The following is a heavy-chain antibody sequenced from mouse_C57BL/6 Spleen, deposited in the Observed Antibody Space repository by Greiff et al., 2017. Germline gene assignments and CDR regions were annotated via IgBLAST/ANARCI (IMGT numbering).Heavy chain of an antibody. V-gene: IGHV5-17*01. Sequence: EVKLVESGGGLVKPGGSLKLSCAASGFTFSDYGMHWVRQAPEKGLEWVAYISSGSSTIYYADTVKGRFTISRDNAKNTLFLQTTSLRSEDTAMYYCARPRNYNAMDYWGQGTSVTVSS. D-gene: IGHD2-1*01. CDR3: ARPRNYNAMDY. CDR2: ISSGSSTI. J-gene: IGHJ4*01. CDR1: GFTFSDYG.